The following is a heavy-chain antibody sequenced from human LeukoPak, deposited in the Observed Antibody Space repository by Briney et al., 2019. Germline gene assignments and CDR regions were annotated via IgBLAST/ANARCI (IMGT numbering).Heavy chain of an antibody. CDR3: ARDSSSWDEAGDY. Sequence: PGGSLRLSCAASGCIVSGDFMSWVRQAPGKGLEWVSSINSGGTYVYYADSVRGRFTISRDNAKNTLYLQMSSPRAEDTAVYDCARDSSSWDEAGDYWGQGTLVTVSS. V-gene: IGHV3-21*01. J-gene: IGHJ4*02. CDR2: INSGGTYV. CDR1: GCIVSGDF. D-gene: IGHD6-13*01.